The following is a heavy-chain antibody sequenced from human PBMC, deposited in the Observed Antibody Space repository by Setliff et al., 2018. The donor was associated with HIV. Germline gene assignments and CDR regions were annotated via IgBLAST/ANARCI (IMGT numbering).Heavy chain of an antibody. D-gene: IGHD6-6*01. CDR1: GYSFPNYW. V-gene: IGHV5-51*01. CDR2: IYPGDSDT. Sequence: GESLKISCKGSGYSFPNYWIGWVRQMPGKGLEWMGIIYPGDSDTRYSPSFQGQVTISADNSISTAYLQWSSLRASDTAMYYCARLSSSSGQYFHDMDVWGQGTTVTVSS. CDR3: ARLSSSSGQYFHDMDV. J-gene: IGHJ6*02.